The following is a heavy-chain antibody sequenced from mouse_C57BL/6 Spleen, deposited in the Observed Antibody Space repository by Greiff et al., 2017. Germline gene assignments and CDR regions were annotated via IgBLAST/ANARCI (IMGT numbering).Heavy chain of an antibody. V-gene: IGHV1-82*01. CDR1: GYAFRSSW. CDR2: IYPGDGDT. D-gene: IGHD1-1*01. CDR3: ARPYGSSPYYAMDY. Sequence: VQLQQSGPELVKPGASVKISCKASGYAFRSSWMNWVKQRPGKGLEWIGRIYPGDGDTNYNGKFKGKATLTADKSSSTAYMQLSSLTSEDSAVYFCARPYGSSPYYAMDYWGQGTSVTVSS. J-gene: IGHJ4*01.